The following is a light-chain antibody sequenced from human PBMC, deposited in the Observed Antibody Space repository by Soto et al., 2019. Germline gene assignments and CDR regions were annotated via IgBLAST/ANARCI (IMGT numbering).Light chain of an antibody. J-gene: IGLJ1*01. Sequence: QSVCTRPASVSGEPEQSIPISCTGTSSDVGGSKYVSWYQQLPGKAPRLMIYEVSNRPSGASNRFSGSKSGNTASLTVSGLQAEDEADYYCGSFSSSSTLYVFGTGTKVTVL. CDR2: EVS. CDR1: SSDVGGSKY. CDR3: GSFSSSSTLYV. V-gene: IGLV2-14*01.